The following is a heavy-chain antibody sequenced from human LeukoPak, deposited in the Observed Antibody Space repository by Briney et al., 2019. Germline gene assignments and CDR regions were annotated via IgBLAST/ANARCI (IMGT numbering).Heavy chain of an antibody. V-gene: IGHV3-7*01. CDR1: GFTFDDYG. Sequence: GGSLRLSCAASGFTFDDYGMSWVRQVPGKGLEWVANIKQDGSEKYYVDSVKGRFTISRDNAKNSLYLQMNSLRAEDTAVYYCARGAYDAFDIWGQGTMVTVSS. J-gene: IGHJ3*02. CDR2: IKQDGSEK. CDR3: ARGAYDAFDI.